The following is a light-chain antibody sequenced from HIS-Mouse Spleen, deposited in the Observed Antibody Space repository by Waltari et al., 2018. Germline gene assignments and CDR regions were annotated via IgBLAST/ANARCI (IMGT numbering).Light chain of an antibody. J-gene: IGLJ2*01. Sequence: SSELTQDPAVSVALGQTVRITCQGDSLRSYYASWYQQKPGQAPVLVIYGKNNRPSGIPDRFPGSSSVNTASLTITGAQAEDEADYYCNSRDSSGNHVVFGGGTKLTVL. CDR1: SLRSYY. V-gene: IGLV3-19*01. CDR3: NSRDSSGNHVV. CDR2: GKN.